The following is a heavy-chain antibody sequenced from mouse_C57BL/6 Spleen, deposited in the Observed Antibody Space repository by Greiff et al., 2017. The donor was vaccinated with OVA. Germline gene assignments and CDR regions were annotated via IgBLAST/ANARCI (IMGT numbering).Heavy chain of an antibody. CDR3: AREGGPYYDYDDWYFDV. D-gene: IGHD2-4*01. J-gene: IGHJ1*03. CDR2: INPSNGGT. Sequence: QVQLKQPGTELVKPGASVKLSCKASGYTFTSYWMHWVKQRPGQGLEWIGNINPSNGGTNYNEKFKSKATLTVDKSSSTAYMQLSSLTSEDSAVYYCAREGGPYYDYDDWYFDVWGTGTTVTVSS. V-gene: IGHV1-53*01. CDR1: GYTFTSYW.